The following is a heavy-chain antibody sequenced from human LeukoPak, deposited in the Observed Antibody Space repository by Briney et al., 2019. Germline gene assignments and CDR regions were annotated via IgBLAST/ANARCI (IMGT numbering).Heavy chain of an antibody. V-gene: IGHV3-7*01. D-gene: IGHD3-3*01. CDR3: ARGTPTLFGVVIPFDY. CDR2: IKQDGSEK. CDR1: GFTFSSYW. J-gene: IGHJ4*02. Sequence: GGSLRLSCAASGFTFSSYWMSWVRQAPGKGLEWVANIKQDGSEKYYVDSVKGRFTISRDNAKNSLYLQMNSLRAEDTAVYYCARGTPTLFGVVIPFDYWGQGTLVTVSS.